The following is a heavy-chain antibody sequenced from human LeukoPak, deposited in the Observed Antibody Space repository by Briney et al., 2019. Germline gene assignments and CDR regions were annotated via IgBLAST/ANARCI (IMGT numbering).Heavy chain of an antibody. V-gene: IGHV4-4*07. CDR1: GASISGYS. J-gene: IGHJ3*02. CDR2: IYSSGST. CDR3: ARDPAPDAFDI. Sequence: PSETLSLTCTVSGASISGYSCSWIRQPAGKGLEWIGRIYSSGSTNYNPSLKSRVTMSADTSKNHFSLRLSSVTAADTAVYYCARDPAPDAFDIWGQGTMVTVSS.